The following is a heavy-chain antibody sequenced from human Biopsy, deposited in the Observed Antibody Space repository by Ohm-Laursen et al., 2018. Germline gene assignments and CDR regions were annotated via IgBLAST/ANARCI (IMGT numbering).Heavy chain of an antibody. CDR2: IYSSGST. D-gene: IGHD3-22*01. CDR1: GGSLSSYY. V-gene: IGHV4-4*07. Sequence: SETLSLTCTVSGGSLSSYYWSWIRQPAGKGLEWIGRIYSSGSTTYNPSLKSRVTLSMDTSKRQFSLKLSFVTGADTAVYYCARWTPEYDSSRYYLDAFDIWGQGTKVTVSS. J-gene: IGHJ3*02. CDR3: ARWTPEYDSSRYYLDAFDI.